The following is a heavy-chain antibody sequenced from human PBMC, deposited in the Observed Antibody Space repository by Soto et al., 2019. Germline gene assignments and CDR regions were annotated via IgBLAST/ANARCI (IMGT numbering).Heavy chain of an antibody. Sequence: GGSLRLSCAASGFTFSSYGMHWVRQAPDKGLEWVAIIWYDGSDKYYADSVKGRFTISRDNSKNALYLQMNSLRAEDTAVYYCERVYGSGNYYGYFDFWGQGALVTVSS. CDR2: IWYDGSDK. CDR1: GFTFSSYG. CDR3: ERVYGSGNYYGYFDF. D-gene: IGHD3-10*01. J-gene: IGHJ4*02. V-gene: IGHV3-33*01.